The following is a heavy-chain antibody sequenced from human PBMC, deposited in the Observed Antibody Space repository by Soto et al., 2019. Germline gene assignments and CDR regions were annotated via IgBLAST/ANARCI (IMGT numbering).Heavy chain of an antibody. Sequence: GGSLRLSCAASGFTFSSYWMHWVRQAPGKGLVWVSRINSDGSSTSYADSVKGRFTISRDNAKNTLYLQMNSLRAEDTAVYYYARADGPKYYYDSSGYPPYAFDIWGQGTMVTVSS. J-gene: IGHJ3*02. CDR1: GFTFSSYW. CDR3: ARADGPKYYYDSSGYPPYAFDI. V-gene: IGHV3-74*01. CDR2: INSDGSST. D-gene: IGHD3-22*01.